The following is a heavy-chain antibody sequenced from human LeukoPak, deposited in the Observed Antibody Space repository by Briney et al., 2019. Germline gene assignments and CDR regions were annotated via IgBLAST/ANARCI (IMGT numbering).Heavy chain of an antibody. CDR3: ARERSSSDFDD. D-gene: IGHD6-13*01. Sequence: WSSVKVSCKASGGTFSSYAISWVRQAPGQGLEWMGRIIPIFGTANYAQKFQGRVTITTDESTSTAYMELSSLRSGDTAVYYCARERSSSDFDDWGQGTLVTVSS. V-gene: IGHV1-69*05. CDR2: IIPIFGTA. CDR1: GGTFSSYA. J-gene: IGHJ4*02.